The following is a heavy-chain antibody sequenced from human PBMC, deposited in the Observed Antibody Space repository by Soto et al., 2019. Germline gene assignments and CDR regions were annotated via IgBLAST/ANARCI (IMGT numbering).Heavy chain of an antibody. CDR2: ISSSSSYT. V-gene: IGHV3-11*06. CDR1: GFTFSDYY. Sequence: PGGSLRLSCAASGFTFSDYYMSWIRQAPGKGLEWVSYISSSSSYTNYADSVKGRFTISRDNAKNPLYLQMNSLRAEDTAVYYCARVLGYCSSTSCPYGMDVWGQGTTVTVSS. J-gene: IGHJ6*02. D-gene: IGHD2-2*01. CDR3: ARVLGYCSSTSCPYGMDV.